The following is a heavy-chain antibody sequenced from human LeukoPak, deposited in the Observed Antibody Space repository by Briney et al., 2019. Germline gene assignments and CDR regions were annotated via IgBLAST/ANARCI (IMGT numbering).Heavy chain of an antibody. CDR2: ISGSGGSS. V-gene: IGHV3-23*01. CDR3: ARGAVVYGSGSYYGDY. CDR1: GFTFSSYI. J-gene: IGHJ4*02. D-gene: IGHD3-10*01. Sequence: GGSLRLSCAASGFTFSSYIMSWVRQAPGKGLEWVSGISGSGGSSYYADSVKGRFTLSRDNSKNTLYLQMNSLRAEDTAVYYCARGAVVYGSGSYYGDYWGQGTLVTVSS.